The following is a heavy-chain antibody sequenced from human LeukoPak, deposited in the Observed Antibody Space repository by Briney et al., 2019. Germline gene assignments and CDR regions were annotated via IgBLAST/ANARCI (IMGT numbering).Heavy chain of an antibody. Sequence: PGRSLRLSCAASGFTFSSYGMHWVRQAPGKGLEWVAVIWYGGSNKYYADSVKGRFTISRDNSKNTLYLQMNSLRAEDTAVYYCASSYCSSTSCYEMDVWGKGTTVTVSS. D-gene: IGHD2-2*01. J-gene: IGHJ6*04. CDR1: GFTFSSYG. CDR2: IWYGGSNK. CDR3: ASSYCSSTSCYEMDV. V-gene: IGHV3-33*08.